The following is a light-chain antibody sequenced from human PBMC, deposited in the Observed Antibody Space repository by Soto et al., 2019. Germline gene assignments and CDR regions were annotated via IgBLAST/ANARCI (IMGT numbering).Light chain of an antibody. CDR3: QQSDSYPYT. Sequence: DIQMTQSPSSLSVSVGDRVTINCRTSQSITNYLNWYQQKTGKAPKLLVYAASSLQSGVPSRFSGNRTGTDFTLTISSLQREDFASYYCQQSDSYPYTFGQGTKLEIK. CDR1: QSITNY. V-gene: IGKV1-39*01. J-gene: IGKJ2*01. CDR2: AAS.